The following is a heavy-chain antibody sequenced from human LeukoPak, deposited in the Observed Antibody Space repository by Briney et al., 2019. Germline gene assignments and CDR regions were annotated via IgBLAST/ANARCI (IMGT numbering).Heavy chain of an antibody. D-gene: IGHD3-16*01. J-gene: IGHJ6*02. CDR2: INHSGST. CDR3: ARVNLGYYYAMDV. CDR1: GGSFSGYY. Sequence: PPETLSLTCAVYGGSFSGYYWSWIRQPPGKGLEWIGEINHSGSTNYNPSLKSRVTISVDASKNQFSLKLSSVTAADTAVYYCARVNLGYYYAMDVWGQGTTVTVSS. V-gene: IGHV4-34*01.